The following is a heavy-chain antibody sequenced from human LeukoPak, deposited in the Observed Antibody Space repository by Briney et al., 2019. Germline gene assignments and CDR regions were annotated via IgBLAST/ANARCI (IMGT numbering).Heavy chain of an antibody. J-gene: IGHJ4*02. CDR2: ISSSSSYI. Sequence: GGSLRLSCEASGFTFSSSAMSWVRQAPGKGLEWVSSISSSSSYIYYADSVKGRFTISRDNAKNSLYLQMNSLRAEDTAVYYCARDRSHYFDYWGQGTLVTVSS. V-gene: IGHV3-21*01. CDR1: GFTFSSSA. CDR3: ARDRSHYFDY.